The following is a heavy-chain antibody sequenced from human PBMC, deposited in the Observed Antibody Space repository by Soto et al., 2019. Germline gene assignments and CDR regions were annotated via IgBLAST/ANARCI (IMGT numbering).Heavy chain of an antibody. Sequence: QVQLVESGGGVVQPGRSLRLSCAASGFSFSDSNMHWVRKAPGKGLQWVARISKEGTFKYYADSVKGRFTISRDNSENILYLQINSLSSEDTAVYFCVKGSLPGDYERNFDSGGQGILVTVSS. CDR1: GFSFSDSN. CDR2: ISKEGTFK. CDR3: VKGSLPGDYERNFDS. V-gene: IGHV3-30*18. J-gene: IGHJ4*02. D-gene: IGHD4-17*01.